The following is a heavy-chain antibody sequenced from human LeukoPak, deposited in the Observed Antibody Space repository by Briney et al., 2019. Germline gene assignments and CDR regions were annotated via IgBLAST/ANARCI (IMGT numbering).Heavy chain of an antibody. J-gene: IGHJ4*02. CDR2: ISWNSGSI. V-gene: IGHV3-9*01. Sequence: PGRSLRLSCAASKFTVDDYAIHWVRQAPGKGLEWVSGISWNSGSIGCADSVKGRFTISRDNAKNSLYLQMNSLRAEDTALYYCAKDIEDSGYDSSFDYWGQGTLVTVSS. CDR3: AKDIEDSGYDSSFDY. D-gene: IGHD5-12*01. CDR1: KFTVDDYA.